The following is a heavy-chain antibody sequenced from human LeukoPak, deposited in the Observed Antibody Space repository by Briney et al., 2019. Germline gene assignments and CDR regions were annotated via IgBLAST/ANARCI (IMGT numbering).Heavy chain of an antibody. V-gene: IGHV3-21*01. D-gene: IGHD3-3*01. Sequence: GGSLRLSCAASGFTFSSYSMNWVRQAPGKGLEWVSSISSSSSYIYYADSVKGRFTISRDNAKNSLYLQMNSLRAEDTAVYYCARGDRLEWLLYGYFDYWGQGTLVTVCS. CDR1: GFTFSSYS. CDR3: ARGDRLEWLLYGYFDY. CDR2: ISSSSSYI. J-gene: IGHJ4*02.